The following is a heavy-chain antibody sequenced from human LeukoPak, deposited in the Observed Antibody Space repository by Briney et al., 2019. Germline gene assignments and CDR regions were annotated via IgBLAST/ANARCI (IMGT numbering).Heavy chain of an antibody. CDR3: AKASNTWNYFDY. J-gene: IGHJ4*02. D-gene: IGHD1-1*01. V-gene: IGHV3-23*01. Sequence: HPGGSLRLSCEASGFTFSSFAMSWVRQAPGKGLEWVSAISGSGGSTYYADSVKGRFTISRDNSKNTLSLQMNSLRAEDTAIYYCAKASNTWNYFDYWGQGTLVTVSS. CDR2: ISGSGGST. CDR1: GFTFSSFA.